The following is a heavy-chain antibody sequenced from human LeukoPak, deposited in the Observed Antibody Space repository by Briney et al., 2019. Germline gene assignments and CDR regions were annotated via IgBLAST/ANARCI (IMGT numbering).Heavy chain of an antibody. V-gene: IGHV3-30*03. CDR2: ISYDGSNK. D-gene: IGHD1-7*01. J-gene: IGHJ4*02. Sequence: GGSLRLSCAASGFTFSSYGMHRVRQAPGKGLEWVAVISYDGSNKYYADSVKGRFTISRDNSKNTLYLQMNSLRAEDTAVYYCASSTWELYYFDYWGQGTLVTVSS. CDR1: GFTFSSYG. CDR3: ASSTWELYYFDY.